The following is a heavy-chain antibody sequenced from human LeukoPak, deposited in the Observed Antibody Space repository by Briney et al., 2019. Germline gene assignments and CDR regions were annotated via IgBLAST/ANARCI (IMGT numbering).Heavy chain of an antibody. CDR1: GDTFTSYA. V-gene: IGHV5-51*01. Sequence: KVSCKASGDTFTSYAISWVRQMPGKGLEWMGIIYPGDSDTRYSPSFQGQVTISADKSISTAYLQWSSLKASDTAMYYCASLVGGLLYFDYWGQGTLVTVSS. D-gene: IGHD3-10*01. J-gene: IGHJ4*02. CDR3: ASLVGGLLYFDY. CDR2: IYPGDSDT.